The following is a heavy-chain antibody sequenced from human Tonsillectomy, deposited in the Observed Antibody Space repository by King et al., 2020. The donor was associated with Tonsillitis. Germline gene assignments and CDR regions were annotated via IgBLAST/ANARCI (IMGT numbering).Heavy chain of an antibody. CDR3: ARWGLRSSDDAFDI. Sequence: QLQESGPGLVKPSGTLSLTCAVSGGSISSSHWWSWVRQPPGKGLEWIGEIFHSGNTNYNPSLKSRVTISVDKLKNQFSLKMNSVTAADTAIYYCARWGLRSSDDAFDIWGQGTKVTVSS. J-gene: IGHJ3*02. V-gene: IGHV4-4*02. D-gene: IGHD6-25*01. CDR1: GGSISSSHW. CDR2: IFHSGNT.